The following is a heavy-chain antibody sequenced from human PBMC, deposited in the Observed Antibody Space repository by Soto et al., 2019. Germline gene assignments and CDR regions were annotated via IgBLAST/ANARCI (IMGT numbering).Heavy chain of an antibody. D-gene: IGHD3-3*01. J-gene: IGHJ6*02. V-gene: IGHV1-18*01. CDR1: GYTFPTYG. CDR3: ATCKDFLSGYTRGGMDV. CDR2: ISIYNGNT. Sequence: QVLLVQSGAEVKETGASVRDSCKASGYTFPTYGIAWVRQAPGQGPEWMGRISIYNGNTNSAHKVRGRLTMTAHTYTNTAYSELRSLTPADTAVYYCATCKDFLSGYTRGGMDVWGQGTTVPVSS.